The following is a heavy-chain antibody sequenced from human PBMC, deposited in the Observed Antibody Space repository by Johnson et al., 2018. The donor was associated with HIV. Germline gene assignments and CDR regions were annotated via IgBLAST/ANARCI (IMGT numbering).Heavy chain of an antibody. CDR1: GFTFSSYA. J-gene: IGHJ3*02. CDR2: ISGSGGST. Sequence: MLLVESGGGLVQPGGSLRLSCAASGFTFSSYAMSWVRQAPGKGLEWVSAISGSGGSTYYADSVKGRFTISRDTSKNTLYLQMNSLRAEDTAVYYCAKGYIPAGTARKWDRRDAFDIWGQGTMVTVSS. CDR3: AKGYIPAGTARKWDRRDAFDI. V-gene: IGHV3-23*04. D-gene: IGHD1-7*01.